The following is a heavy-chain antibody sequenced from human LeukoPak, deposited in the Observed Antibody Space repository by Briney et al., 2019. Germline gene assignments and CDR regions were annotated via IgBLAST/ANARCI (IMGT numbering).Heavy chain of an antibody. J-gene: IGHJ5*02. D-gene: IGHD2-15*01. CDR3: AREGYCSGGSCYFINWFDP. Sequence: SVKVSCKASGGTFSSYAISWVRQTPGQGLEWMGGIIPIFGTANYAQKLQGRVTMTTDTSTSTAYMELRSLRSDDTAVYYCAREGYCSGGSCYFINWFDPWGQGTLVTVSS. CDR2: IIPIFGTA. CDR1: GGTFSSYA. V-gene: IGHV1-69*05.